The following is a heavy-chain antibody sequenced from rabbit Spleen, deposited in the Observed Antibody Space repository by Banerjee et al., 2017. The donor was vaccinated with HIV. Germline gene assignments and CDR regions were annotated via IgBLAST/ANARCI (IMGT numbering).Heavy chain of an antibody. Sequence: QSLEESGGDLVKPGASLTLTCIASGVSFSSNYYMCWVRQAPGKGLEWIACIDTGSSDFTYFASWAKGRFTCSKTSSTTVTLQMTSLTAADTATYFCARSPYAVYNGHDDNNLWGPGTLVTVS. V-gene: IGHV1S40*01. J-gene: IGHJ4*01. CDR1: GVSFSSNYY. D-gene: IGHD7-1*01. CDR2: IDTGSSDFT. CDR3: ARSPYAVYNGHDDNNL.